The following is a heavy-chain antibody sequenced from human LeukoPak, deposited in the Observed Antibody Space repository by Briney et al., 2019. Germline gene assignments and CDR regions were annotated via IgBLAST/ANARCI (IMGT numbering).Heavy chain of an antibody. V-gene: IGHV3-7*05. CDR2: IKQDGSEK. Sequence: PGGSLRLSCAASGFTFRNYWMSWVRQAPGKGLEWVANIKQDGSEKYYVDSVKGRFTISRDNAMNSLFLQMNSLRAEDTAVYYCARAVAVAGTAFCLNYWGQGTLVTVSS. J-gene: IGHJ4*02. D-gene: IGHD6-19*01. CDR1: GFTFRNYW. CDR3: ARAVAVAGTAFCLNY.